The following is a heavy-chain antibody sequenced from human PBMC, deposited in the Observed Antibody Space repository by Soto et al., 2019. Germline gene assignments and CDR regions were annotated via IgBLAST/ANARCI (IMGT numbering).Heavy chain of an antibody. CDR1: GYTFTGHY. V-gene: IGHV1-2*02. Sequence: VASVKVSGKASGYTFTGHYIHWVRQAPGQGLEWMGWINPISGDTEYAQKFQGRVTMTRDTSISTAYMDLRSLISDDTAVYYCARVRRSPYAMDVWGQGTTVTVSS. J-gene: IGHJ6*02. CDR2: INPISGDT. CDR3: ARVRRSPYAMDV. D-gene: IGHD2-2*01.